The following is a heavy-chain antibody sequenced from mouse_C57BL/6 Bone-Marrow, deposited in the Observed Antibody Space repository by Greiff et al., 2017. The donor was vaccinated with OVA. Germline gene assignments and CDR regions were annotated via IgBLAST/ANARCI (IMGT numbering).Heavy chain of an antibody. Sequence: EVKLMESGGDLVKPGGSLKLSCAASGFTFSSYGMSWVRPTPDKRLEWVATISSGGSYTYYPDSVKGRFTISRDNAKNTLYLQMSSLKSEDTAMYYCARHTGTPFDYWGQGTTLTVSS. V-gene: IGHV5-6*01. D-gene: IGHD4-1*01. J-gene: IGHJ2*01. CDR1: GFTFSSYG. CDR2: ISSGGSYT. CDR3: ARHTGTPFDY.